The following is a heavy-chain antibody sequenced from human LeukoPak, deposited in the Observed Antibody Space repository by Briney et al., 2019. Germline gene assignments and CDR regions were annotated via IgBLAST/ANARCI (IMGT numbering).Heavy chain of an antibody. Sequence: GSLRLSCAASGFTFSSYAMSWVRQAPGKGLEWVSAISGSGGSTYYADSVKGRFTISRDDSKNTLYLQMNSLRAEDTAVYYCAKDWRCSSTSCYRTSLSLGMDVWGQGTTVTVSS. V-gene: IGHV3-23*01. CDR2: ISGSGGST. CDR1: GFTFSSYA. CDR3: AKDWRCSSTSCYRTSLSLGMDV. D-gene: IGHD2-2*01. J-gene: IGHJ6*02.